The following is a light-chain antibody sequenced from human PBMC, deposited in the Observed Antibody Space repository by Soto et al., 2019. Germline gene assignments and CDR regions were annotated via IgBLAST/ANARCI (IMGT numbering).Light chain of an antibody. CDR3: QQHDSSRT. Sequence: EIVLTQSPGTLSLSPGERATLSCRASQSVSSRFLAWYQQKPGQAPKVLIYGASTRATGIPDSFSGSGSGTDFTLTFSRLEPEDFAVYHCQQHDSSRTFGQGTKVEMK. J-gene: IGKJ1*01. CDR1: QSVSSRF. CDR2: GAS. V-gene: IGKV3-20*01.